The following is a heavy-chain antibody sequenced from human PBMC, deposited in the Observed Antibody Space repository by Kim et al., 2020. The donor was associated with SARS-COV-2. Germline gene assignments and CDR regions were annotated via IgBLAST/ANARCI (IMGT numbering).Heavy chain of an antibody. Sequence: SETLSLTCAVYGGSFSGYYWSWIRQPPGKGLEWIGEINHSGSTNYNPSLKSRVTISVDTSKNQFSLKLSSVTAADTAVYYCARVASGYSYSVSDYWGQGTLVTVSS. J-gene: IGHJ4*02. CDR3: ARVASGYSYSVSDY. CDR2: INHSGST. V-gene: IGHV4-34*01. D-gene: IGHD5-18*01. CDR1: GGSFSGYY.